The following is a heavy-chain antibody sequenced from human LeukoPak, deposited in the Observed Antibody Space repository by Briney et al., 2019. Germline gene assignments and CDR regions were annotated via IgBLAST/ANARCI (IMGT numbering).Heavy chain of an antibody. J-gene: IGHJ4*02. CDR3: ATSAGEDFDH. CDR2: IYSGGST. V-gene: IGHV3-53*04. CDR1: EFTVTSNY. Sequence: PGGSRTPSYAPSEFTVTSNYTSSVRQAPRKGLEWVSVIYSGGSTFYADSVKGRFTISRHSSKNTMYLQMNSLRAEDTAMYYCATSAGEDFDHWGQGTLVTVSS. D-gene: IGHD3-10*01.